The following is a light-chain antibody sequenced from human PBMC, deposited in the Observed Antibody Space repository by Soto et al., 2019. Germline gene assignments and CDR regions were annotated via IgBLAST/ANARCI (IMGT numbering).Light chain of an antibody. Sequence: DIVMTQSPDSLAVSLGERATINCKSSQSVLYISNNQNYLAWYQQKPGQPPKLLIHWASTRESGVPDRFGGSGSGTDFSLTISSLQAEDVAVYYCQQYYSTPYTFGQGTKLEIK. CDR1: QSVLYISNNQNY. CDR2: WAS. CDR3: QQYYSTPYT. J-gene: IGKJ2*01. V-gene: IGKV4-1*01.